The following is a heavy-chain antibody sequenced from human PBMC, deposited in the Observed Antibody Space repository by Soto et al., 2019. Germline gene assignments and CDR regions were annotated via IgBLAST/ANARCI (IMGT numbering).Heavy chain of an antibody. V-gene: IGHV4-34*01. J-gene: IGHJ4*02. D-gene: IGHD3-10*02. CDR3: ARSSVRGWSY. CDR2: ITHSGSA. CDR1: GGSFSGYY. Sequence: SETLSLTCAVYGGSFSGYYWTWIRQPPGKGLEWIGEITHSGSANYNPSLKSRVTISVDTSKNQFSLNLNSVTAADTAVYYCARSSVRGWSYWGQGTLVTVSS.